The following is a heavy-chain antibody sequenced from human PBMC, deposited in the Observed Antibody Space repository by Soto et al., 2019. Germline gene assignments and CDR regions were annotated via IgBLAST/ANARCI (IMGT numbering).Heavy chain of an antibody. CDR1: GGTFSSYT. J-gene: IGHJ5*02. CDR2: IIPILGIA. D-gene: IGHD3-9*01. Sequence: GASVKVSCKASGGTFSSYTISWVRQALGQGLEWMGRIIPILGIANYAQKFQGRVTITADKSTSTAYKELSSLRSEDTAVYFCVSSLYDILTGSVYNWFDPWGQGTLVTVSS. CDR3: VSSLYDILTGSVYNWFDP. V-gene: IGHV1-69*02.